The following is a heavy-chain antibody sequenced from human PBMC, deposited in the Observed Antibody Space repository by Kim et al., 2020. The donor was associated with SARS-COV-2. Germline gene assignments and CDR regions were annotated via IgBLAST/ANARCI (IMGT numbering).Heavy chain of an antibody. J-gene: IGHJ4*02. CDR1: GFTFSRDW. CDR2: IKEDGSKK. V-gene: IGHV3-7*03. CDR3: AKLAARQRYDY. Sequence: GGSLRLSCAASGFTFSRDWMSWVRQAPGKGLEWVANIKEDGSKKYYVDSVKGRFTISRDNAKNSLYLQMSSLRAEDTAVYYCAKLAARQRYDYWGLGTLVTVSS. D-gene: IGHD6-6*01.